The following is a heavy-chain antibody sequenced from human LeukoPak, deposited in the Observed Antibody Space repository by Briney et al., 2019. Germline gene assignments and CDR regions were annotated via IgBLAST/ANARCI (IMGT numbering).Heavy chain of an antibody. V-gene: IGHV4-31*03. D-gene: IGHD3-22*01. CDR1: GGSISSGGYY. J-gene: IGHJ5*02. CDR3: ARDYGSTMIDP. Sequence: SESLSLTCTVSGGSISSGGYYWSWIRQHPGKGLEWIGYIFYSGSTYYNPSLKSRVTISVATSKNQFSLKLSSVTAADTAVYYCARDYGSTMIDPWGQGTLVTVSS. CDR2: IFYSGST.